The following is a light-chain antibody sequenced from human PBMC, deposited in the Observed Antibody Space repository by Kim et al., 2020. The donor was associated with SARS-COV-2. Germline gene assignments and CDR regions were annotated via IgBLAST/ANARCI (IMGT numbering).Light chain of an antibody. Sequence: VTISGTGSSSNIGAGYDVHWYQQLPGTAPTLLIYDNSNRPSGVPDRFSGSKSGTSASLAITGLQAEDEADYYCQSYDSSLSALYVFGTGTKVTVL. CDR1: SSNIGAGYD. CDR2: DNS. V-gene: IGLV1-40*01. CDR3: QSYDSSLSALYV. J-gene: IGLJ1*01.